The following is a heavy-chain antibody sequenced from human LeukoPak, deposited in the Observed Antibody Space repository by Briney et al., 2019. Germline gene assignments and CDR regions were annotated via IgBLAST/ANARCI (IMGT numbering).Heavy chain of an antibody. J-gene: IGHJ5*02. CDR2: IYTSGST. D-gene: IGHD1-14*01. V-gene: IGHV4-61*02. CDR3: ARDSRTGWFDP. CDR1: GGSISSGSYY. Sequence: SQTLSLTCTVSGGSISSGSYYWSWIRQPAGKGLEWIGRIYTSGSTNYNPSLTSRVTISVDTSKNQFSLKLSSLTAADTAVYYCARDSRTGWFDPWGQGTLVTVSS.